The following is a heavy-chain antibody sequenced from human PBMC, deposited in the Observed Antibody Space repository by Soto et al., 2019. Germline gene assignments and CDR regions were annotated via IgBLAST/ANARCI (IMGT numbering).Heavy chain of an antibody. Sequence: SETLPLTCTVYVGSIRSYYWSFLRQPPGKGLEWIGNIYYSGSTNYNPSRKIRVTMSVYMSKNQVSLKLSTVTAADTAVYYCTRVGGYYGDYPNFDYWGQGALVTVYS. V-gene: IGHV4-59*01. CDR3: TRVGGYYGDYPNFDY. J-gene: IGHJ4*02. CDR2: IYYSGST. D-gene: IGHD4-17*01. CDR1: VGSIRSYY.